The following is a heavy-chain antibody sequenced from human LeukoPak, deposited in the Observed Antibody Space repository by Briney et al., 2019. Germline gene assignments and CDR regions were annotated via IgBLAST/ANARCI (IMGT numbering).Heavy chain of an antibody. CDR1: GFTFSSYE. Sequence: GGSLRLSCAASGFTFSSYEMNWVRQAPGKGLEWVSYISSSGSNIYYADSVKGRFTISRDNAKNSLYLQMNSLRAEDTAVYYCARDRTGYSSDDAFDIWGQGTMVTVSS. CDR3: ARDRTGYSSDDAFDI. D-gene: IGHD3-9*01. V-gene: IGHV3-48*03. J-gene: IGHJ3*02. CDR2: ISSSGSNI.